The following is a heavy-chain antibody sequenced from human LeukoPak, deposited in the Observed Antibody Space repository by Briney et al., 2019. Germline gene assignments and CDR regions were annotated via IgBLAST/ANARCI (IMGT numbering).Heavy chain of an antibody. Sequence: PGGSLRLPCPASGFTFSIYAMSWVRQAPGKGLQWVSSITSRGESTWYVDSVKGRFTITRDNSENTLYLQMHSLRAEDTAVYYCARDRPNYYGSDGHYYRRDGDYWGRGTLVSVSS. J-gene: IGHJ4*02. V-gene: IGHV3-23*01. CDR1: GFTFSIYA. D-gene: IGHD3-22*01. CDR2: ITSRGEST. CDR3: ARDRPNYYGSDGHYYRRDGDY.